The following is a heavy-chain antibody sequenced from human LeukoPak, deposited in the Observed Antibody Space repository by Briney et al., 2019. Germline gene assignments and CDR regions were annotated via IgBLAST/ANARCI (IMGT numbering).Heavy chain of an antibody. CDR1: GGTFSSYS. J-gene: IGHJ6*03. CDR3: ARLYYDASSDYQGGYYYMDV. Sequence: SVKVSCKASGGTFSSYSISWVRQAPGQGLEWMGRIIPILGIANYAQKFQGRVTITADKSTSTAYMELSSLRSEDTAVYYCARLYYDASSDYQGGYYYMDVWGKGTTVTVSS. D-gene: IGHD3-22*01. V-gene: IGHV1-69*02. CDR2: IIPILGIA.